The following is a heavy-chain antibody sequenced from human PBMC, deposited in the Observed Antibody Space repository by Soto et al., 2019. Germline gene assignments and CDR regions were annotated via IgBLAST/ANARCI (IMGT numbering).Heavy chain of an antibody. CDR2: ISDSGTT. D-gene: IGHD2-2*01. V-gene: IGHV3-23*01. J-gene: IGHJ5*02. Sequence: EVQLLDSGGGLVQPGGSLRLSCAASGFTFRTYAMSWVRQAPGKGLEWVSTISDSGTTYYADSAKGRSTISRDNSRNALNLQMNSLRVEDTTVYYCAKGGEGSCSRTSCLYFSDSWGQGTLVTVSS. CDR1: GFTFRTYA. CDR3: AKGGEGSCSRTSCLYFSDS.